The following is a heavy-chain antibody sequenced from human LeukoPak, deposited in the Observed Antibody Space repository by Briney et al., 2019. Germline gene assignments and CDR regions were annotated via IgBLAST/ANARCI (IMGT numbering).Heavy chain of an antibody. D-gene: IGHD6-19*01. V-gene: IGHV4-59*12. Sequence: SETLSLTCTVSGGSISSYYWSWIRQPPGKGLEWIGYIYYSGSTNYNPSLKSRVTISVDTSKNQFSLKLSSVTAADTAVYYCARVRGGSGPYYFDYWGQGTLVTVSS. CDR1: GGSISSYY. J-gene: IGHJ4*02. CDR3: ARVRGGSGPYYFDY. CDR2: IYYSGST.